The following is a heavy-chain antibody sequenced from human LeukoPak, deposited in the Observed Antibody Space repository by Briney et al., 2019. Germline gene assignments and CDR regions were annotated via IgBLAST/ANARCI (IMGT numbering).Heavy chain of an antibody. D-gene: IGHD3-3*01. J-gene: IGHJ4*02. CDR1: GYTFTRYH. CDR3: AREAIFGVVREYYFDY. V-gene: IGHV1-46*01. CDR2: INPSGGTT. Sequence: ASVTVSCKTSGYTFTRYHIHWVRQAPGQGLEWMGVINPSGGTTTYAQNFQGRVIMTRDTSTITVYMELSSLRSDDTAVYYCAREAIFGVVREYYFDYWGQGTLVTVS.